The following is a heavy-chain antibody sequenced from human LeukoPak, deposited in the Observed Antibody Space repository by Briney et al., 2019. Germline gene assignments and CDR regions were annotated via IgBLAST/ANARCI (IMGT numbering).Heavy chain of an antibody. CDR3: AKDLRGSYSVDY. CDR1: GFTFSNYA. V-gene: IGHV3-23*01. D-gene: IGHD1-26*01. J-gene: IGHJ4*02. CDR2: ISGSDGST. Sequence: PGGSLRLSCAASGFTFSNYAMNWVRQAPGKGREWASTISGSDGSTYYAESVKGRFTISRDNPQKTLYLQMNSLRAEDTAVYYCAKDLRGSYSVDYWGQGTLVTVSS.